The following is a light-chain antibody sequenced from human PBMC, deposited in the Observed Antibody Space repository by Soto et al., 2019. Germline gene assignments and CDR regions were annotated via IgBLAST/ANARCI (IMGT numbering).Light chain of an antibody. V-gene: IGKV1-5*03. CDR1: QTISSW. CDR3: QHYNSYSEA. J-gene: IGKJ1*01. CDR2: KAS. Sequence: DIQMTQSPSTLSGSVGDRVTITCRASQTISSWLDWYQQKPGKAPKLLIYKASTLKSGVPSRFSGGGSGTSFTLTISSLHPDDFATYYCQHYNSYSEAFGQGTKVELK.